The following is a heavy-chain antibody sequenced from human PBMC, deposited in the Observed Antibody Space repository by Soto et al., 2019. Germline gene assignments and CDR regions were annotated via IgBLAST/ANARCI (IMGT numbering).Heavy chain of an antibody. V-gene: IGHV4-59*01. Sequence: LSLTCTVSGGSISSYYWSWIRQPPGKGLEWIGYIYYSGSTNYNPSLKSRVTISVDTSKNQFSLKLSSVTAADTAVYYCASLTLYGGNSYFQHWGQGTLVTASS. J-gene: IGHJ1*01. CDR1: GGSISSYY. CDR3: ASLTLYGGNSYFQH. CDR2: IYYSGST. D-gene: IGHD4-17*01.